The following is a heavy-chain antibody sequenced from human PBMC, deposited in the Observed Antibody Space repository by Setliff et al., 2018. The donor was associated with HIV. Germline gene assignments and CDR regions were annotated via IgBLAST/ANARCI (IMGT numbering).Heavy chain of an antibody. CDR1: GYTFTNYV. D-gene: IGHD3-16*01. J-gene: IGHJ5*02. CDR2: INTNTGDP. CDR3: ARDFLILPVGYDP. V-gene: IGHV7-4-1*02. Sequence: GASVKVSCKASGYTFTNYVMNWVRQAPGQGLEWMGWINTNTGDPTYAQGFTGRFVFSLDTSVSTAYLQISSLKAEDTAVYYCARDFLILPVGYDPWGQGTLVTVSS.